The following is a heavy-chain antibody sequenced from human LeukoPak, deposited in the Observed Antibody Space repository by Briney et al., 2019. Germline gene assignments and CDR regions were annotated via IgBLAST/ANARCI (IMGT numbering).Heavy chain of an antibody. CDR1: GGSFSGYY. D-gene: IGHD3-22*01. Sequence: PSETLCLTCAVYGGSFSGYYWSWIRQPPGKGLEWIGEINHSGSTNYNPSLKSRVTISVDTSKNQFSLKLSSVTAADTAVYYCARQYDSSGYYPYDAFDIWGQGTMVTVSS. V-gene: IGHV4-34*01. CDR3: ARQYDSSGYYPYDAFDI. J-gene: IGHJ3*02. CDR2: INHSGST.